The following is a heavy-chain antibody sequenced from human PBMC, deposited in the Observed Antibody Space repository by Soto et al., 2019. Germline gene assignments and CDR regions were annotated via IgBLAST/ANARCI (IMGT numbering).Heavy chain of an antibody. J-gene: IGHJ4*02. V-gene: IGHV3-30*18. CDR1: GFTFSSFV. CDR3: AKDLGIAAAGTLAHLFDY. D-gene: IGHD6-13*01. CDR2: ISYDGSKK. Sequence: HPGGSLRLSFAASGFTFSSFVMHWVRQAPGKGLEWVAVISYDGSKKYYADSVKGRFTISRDNSKNTLYLQMNSLRAEDTAIYYCAKDLGIAAAGTLAHLFDYWGQATLVTVSS.